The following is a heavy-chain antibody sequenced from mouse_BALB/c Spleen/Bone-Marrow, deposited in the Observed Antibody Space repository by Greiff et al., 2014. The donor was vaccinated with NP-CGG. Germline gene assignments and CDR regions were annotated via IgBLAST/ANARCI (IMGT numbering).Heavy chain of an antibody. V-gene: IGHV1-62-2*01. CDR3: ARHEDRLRAWFAY. CDR1: GYTFTEYI. D-gene: IGHD3-2*02. J-gene: IGHJ3*01. CDR2: FYPGSGSI. Sequence: VQLVESGAKLVKPGASVKLSCKASGYTFTEYIIHWVKQRSGQGLGWIGWFYPGSGSIKYNEKFKDKATLTADKSSSTVYMELSRLTSEDSAVYFCARHEDRLRAWFAYWGQGTLVTVSA.